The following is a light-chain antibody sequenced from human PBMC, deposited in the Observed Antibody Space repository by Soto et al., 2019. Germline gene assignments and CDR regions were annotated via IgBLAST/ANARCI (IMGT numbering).Light chain of an antibody. V-gene: IGKV3-15*01. CDR3: QQYRDWPPWT. CDR1: QSVSSD. J-gene: IGKJ1*01. CDR2: GAF. Sequence: EIVMTQSPVILSVSPGERVTLSCRASQSVSSDLAWYQQKPGQAPRLLIYGAFTRATGIPPRFSGSGSGTEFTLNISSLQSEDFAVYYCQQYRDWPPWTFGQGTKVEIK.